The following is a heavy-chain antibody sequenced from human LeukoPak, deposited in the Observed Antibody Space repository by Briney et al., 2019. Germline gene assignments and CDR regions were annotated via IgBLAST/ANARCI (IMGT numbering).Heavy chain of an antibody. CDR1: GFTFTDYA. Sequence: GGSLRLSCAASGFTFTDYAMSWFRQAPERGLEWVSTISNNGGGTYYAESVKGRFTISRDNSKNTVYLQMNSLRAEDTAVYYCAKDLDFWSGYYSYYYYYYGMDVWGQGTTVTVSS. CDR3: AKDLDFWSGYYSYYYYYYGMDV. CDR2: ISNNGGGT. V-gene: IGHV3-23*01. D-gene: IGHD3-3*01. J-gene: IGHJ6*02.